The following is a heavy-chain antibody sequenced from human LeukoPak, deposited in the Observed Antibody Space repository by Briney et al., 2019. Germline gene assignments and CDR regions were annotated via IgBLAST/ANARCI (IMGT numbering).Heavy chain of an antibody. CDR2: ISSNGGST. CDR1: GFTFSSYA. CDR3: AKDIGSYYDY. D-gene: IGHD3-10*01. V-gene: IGHV3-64*02. J-gene: IGHJ4*02. Sequence: GSLRLSCAASGFTFSSYAMHWVRQAPGKGLEYVSAISSNGGSTYYADSVKGRFTISRDNSKNTLYLQMGSLGAEDTAVYYCAKDIGSYYDYWGQGILVTVSS.